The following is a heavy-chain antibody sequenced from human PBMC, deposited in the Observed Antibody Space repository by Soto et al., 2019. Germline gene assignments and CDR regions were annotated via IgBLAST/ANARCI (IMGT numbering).Heavy chain of an antibody. CDR1: GFTVSSNY. CDR2: IYSGGST. CDR3: ARGDRSNAFDI. Sequence: PGGSLRLSCAASGFTVSSNYMSWVRQAPGKGLEWVSVIYSGGSTYYADSVKGRFTISRDNSKNTLYLQMNSLRAEDTAVYYCARGDRSNAFDIWGQGTMVTVSS. V-gene: IGHV3-66*01. J-gene: IGHJ3*02.